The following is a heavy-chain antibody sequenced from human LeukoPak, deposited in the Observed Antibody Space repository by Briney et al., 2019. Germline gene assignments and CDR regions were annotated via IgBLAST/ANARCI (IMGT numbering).Heavy chain of an antibody. Sequence: GGSLRLPCTVSGFTVSSNSWSWVRQAPGKGLEWVSFIYSGGNTHYSDSVTGRFTISRDNSKNTLYLQMNSLRAEDTAVYYCARRAGAYSHPYDYWGQGTLVTVSS. CDR3: ARRAGAYSHPYDY. D-gene: IGHD4/OR15-4a*01. J-gene: IGHJ4*02. CDR2: IYSGGNT. CDR1: GFTVSSNS. V-gene: IGHV3-53*01.